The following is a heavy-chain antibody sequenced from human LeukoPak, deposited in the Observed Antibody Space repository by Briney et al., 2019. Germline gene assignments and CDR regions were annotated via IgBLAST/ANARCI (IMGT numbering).Heavy chain of an antibody. CDR2: INPNSGGT. V-gene: IGHV1-2*02. CDR1: GYTFTGYY. J-gene: IGHJ4*02. CDR3: ARAGIAAAGTDY. D-gene: IGHD6-13*01. Sequence: ASVKVSCKASGYTFTGYYMHWVRQAPGQGLEWMGWINPNSGGTNYAQKFQGRVTMTRDTSISTAHMELSRLRSDDTAVYYCARAGIAAAGTDYWGQGTLVTVSS.